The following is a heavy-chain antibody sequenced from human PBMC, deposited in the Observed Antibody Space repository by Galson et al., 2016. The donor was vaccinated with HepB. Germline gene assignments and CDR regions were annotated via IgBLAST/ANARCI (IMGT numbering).Heavy chain of an antibody. CDR3: AQEVGWLRFAFGS. CDR1: GFALSSFN. J-gene: IGHJ5*01. V-gene: IGHV3-48*01. CDR2: ISSSRNTI. D-gene: IGHD5-12*01. Sequence: SLRLSCAASGFALSSFNMNWVRQAPGKWLEWISYISSSRNTIDYADSVKGRFTISRDDAKNSLYLQMNNLSAEDTAVYHCAQEVGWLRFAFGSWGQGTLVTVSS.